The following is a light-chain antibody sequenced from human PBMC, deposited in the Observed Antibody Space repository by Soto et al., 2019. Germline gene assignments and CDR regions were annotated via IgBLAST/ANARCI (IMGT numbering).Light chain of an antibody. CDR1: QGVGKD. V-gene: IGKV1-6*01. J-gene: IGKJ2*01. CDR2: AAS. CDR3: LQDYNSPYT. Sequence: AIQMTQSPSSLSASVGDRVTITCRASQGVGKDLGWYQHKPGKAPRLLIYAASNSETGVPSRFSGSGSGTDFTLTISSLQPEDFATYYCLQDYNSPYTFGQGTKLEIK.